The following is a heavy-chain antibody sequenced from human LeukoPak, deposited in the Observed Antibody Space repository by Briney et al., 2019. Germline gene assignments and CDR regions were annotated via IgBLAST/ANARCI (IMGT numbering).Heavy chain of an antibody. Sequence: GGSLRLSCAASGFAFSSFAMHWVRQAPGKGLEWVAVISYDGSKKYYADAVKGRFTISRDNSKNTLYLQMNSLRAEDTAVYYCAKDPGYSYGFGVDYWGQGTLVTVSS. CDR2: ISYDGSKK. CDR3: AKDPGYSYGFGVDY. CDR1: GFAFSSFA. V-gene: IGHV3-30*04. J-gene: IGHJ4*02. D-gene: IGHD5-18*01.